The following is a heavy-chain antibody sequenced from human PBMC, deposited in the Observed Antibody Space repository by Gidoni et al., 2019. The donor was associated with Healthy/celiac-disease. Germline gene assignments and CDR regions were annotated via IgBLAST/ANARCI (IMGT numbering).Heavy chain of an antibody. CDR3: ASLTTVTTDPPVY. D-gene: IGHD4-17*01. Sequence: QVQLQESGPGLVKPSETLSLTCAVSGYSISSGYYWGWTRQPPGKGLEWIGSIYHSGSTYYNPSLKSRVTISVDTSKNQFSLKLSSVTAADTAVYYCASLTTVTTDPPVYWGQGTLVTVSS. CDR2: IYHSGST. J-gene: IGHJ4*02. CDR1: GYSISSGYY. V-gene: IGHV4-38-2*01.